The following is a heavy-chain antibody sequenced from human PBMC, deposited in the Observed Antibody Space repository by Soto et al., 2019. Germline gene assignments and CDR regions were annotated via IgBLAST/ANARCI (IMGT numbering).Heavy chain of an antibody. CDR2: IHYSGST. J-gene: IGHJ4*02. V-gene: IGHV4-59*01. Sequence: SETLSLTCTVSGASISSYYWNWIRQPPGKGLEWIGYIHYSGSTDHHPSLKSRVTISVGTSRNQFSLKLSSVTAADTAVYYCARDTRSYDSSGYFYFDSWGQGALVTVSS. CDR1: GASISSYY. D-gene: IGHD3-22*01. CDR3: ARDTRSYDSSGYFYFDS.